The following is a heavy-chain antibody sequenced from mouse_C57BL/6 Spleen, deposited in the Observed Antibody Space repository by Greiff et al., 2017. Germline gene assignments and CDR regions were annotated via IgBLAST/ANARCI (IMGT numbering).Heavy chain of an antibody. CDR2: IYPGSGST. J-gene: IGHJ4*01. CDR3: AIWVDGYLYYYTMAY. V-gene: IGHV1-55*01. D-gene: IGHD2-3*01. CDR1: GYTFTSDW. Sequence: VQLQQPGAELVKPGASVKMSCKASGYTFTSDWITWVKQRPGQGLEWIGDIYPGSGSTNYTEKFKSKATLTVDTSSSTASMQLSSLPSEDSAVYYCAIWVDGYLYYYTMAYWGQRTSVTVSS.